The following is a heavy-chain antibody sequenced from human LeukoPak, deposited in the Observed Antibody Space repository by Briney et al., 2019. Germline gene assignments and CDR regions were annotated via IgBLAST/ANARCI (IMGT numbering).Heavy chain of an antibody. J-gene: IGHJ3*02. V-gene: IGHV4-34*01. CDR1: GGSFSGYY. Sequence: SETLSLTCAVYGGSFSGYYWSWIRQPPGKGLEWIGEINHSGSTNYNPSLKSRVTISVDTSKNQFSLKLSSVTAADTAVYYCCDPLRDYYDSSGSQLDIWGQGTMVTVSS. CDR3: CDPLRDYYDSSGSQLDI. CDR2: INHSGST. D-gene: IGHD3-22*01.